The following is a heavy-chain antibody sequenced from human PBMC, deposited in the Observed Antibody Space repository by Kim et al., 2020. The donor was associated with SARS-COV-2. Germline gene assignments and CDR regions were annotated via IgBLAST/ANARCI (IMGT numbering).Heavy chain of an antibody. J-gene: IGHJ6*02. CDR3: ARDRIVATLYYYGMDV. Sequence: KFQGRVTITADNSTSTAYMELSSLRSEDTAVYYCARDRIVATLYYYGMDVWGQGTTVTVSS. D-gene: IGHD5-12*01. V-gene: IGHV1-69*04.